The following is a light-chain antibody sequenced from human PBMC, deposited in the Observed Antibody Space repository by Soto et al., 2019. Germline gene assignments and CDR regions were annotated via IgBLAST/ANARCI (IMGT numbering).Light chain of an antibody. V-gene: IGKV1-39*01. CDR2: AAS. CDR3: QHSYSTLWT. J-gene: IGKJ1*01. CDR1: QSISSY. Sequence: DIQMTQSPSSLSASVGDRVTITCRASQSISSYINWYQQKPGKAPKLLIYAASSLQGGVPSRFSGSGSGTAFTLTIRSLQPEDFATHYCQHSYSTLWTFGQGTTVAIK.